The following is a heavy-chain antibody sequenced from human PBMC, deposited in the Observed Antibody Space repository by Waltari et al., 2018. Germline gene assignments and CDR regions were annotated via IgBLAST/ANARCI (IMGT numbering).Heavy chain of an antibody. V-gene: IGHV1-69*05. CDR1: GGTFSSYA. Sequence: QVQLVQSGAEVKKPGSSVKVSCKASGGTFSSYAISWVRQGPGQGLEWMGGIIPIFGPANYAPKFQGRVTITTYESTSTAYMELSSLRSEDTAVYYCARGSQGAGAYYGMDVWGQGTTVTVSS. D-gene: IGHD1-26*01. J-gene: IGHJ6*02. CDR3: ARGSQGAGAYYGMDV. CDR2: IIPIFGPA.